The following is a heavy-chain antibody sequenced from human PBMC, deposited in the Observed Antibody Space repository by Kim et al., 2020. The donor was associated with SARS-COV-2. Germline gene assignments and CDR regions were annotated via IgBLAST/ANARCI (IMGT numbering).Heavy chain of an antibody. V-gene: IGHV4-34*01. D-gene: IGHD3-22*01. Sequence: SETLSLTCAVYGGSFSGYYWSWIRQPPGKGLEWIGEINHSGSTNYNPSLKSRVTISVDTSKNQFSLKLSSVTAADTAVYYCARGKFAKSSGYYIRSWGQG. CDR1: GGSFSGYY. J-gene: IGHJ5*01. CDR2: INHSGST. CDR3: ARGKFAKSSGYYIRS.